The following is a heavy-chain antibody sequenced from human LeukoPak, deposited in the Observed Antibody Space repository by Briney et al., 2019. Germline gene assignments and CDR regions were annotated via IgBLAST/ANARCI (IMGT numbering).Heavy chain of an antibody. D-gene: IGHD2-15*01. V-gene: IGHV3-7*03. CDR1: GFIFSNCW. J-gene: IGHJ4*01. Sequence: GGSLRLSCETSGFIFSNCWMTWVRQAPGKGLEWVANIKTDASEKYYADSVKGRFTISRDNSKNTLYLQMNSLRAEDTAVYYCAKDRYCSGGSCYDDYWXXXTLVTXSS. CDR2: IKTDASEK. CDR3: AKDRYCSGGSCYDDY.